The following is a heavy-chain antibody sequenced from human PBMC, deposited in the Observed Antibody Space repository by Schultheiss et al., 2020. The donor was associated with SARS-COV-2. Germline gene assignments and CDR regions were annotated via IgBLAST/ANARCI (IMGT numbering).Heavy chain of an antibody. V-gene: IGHV4-31*03. J-gene: IGHJ6*02. D-gene: IGHD1-26*01. CDR3: SRGIRYYYYGMDV. CDR2: IYYSGST. Sequence: SETLSLTCTVSGGSISSGGYYWSWIRQHPGKGLEWIGYIYYSGSTYYNPSLKSRVIMSIDTSKNQFSLKLSSVTAADTAVYYCSRGIRYYYYGMDVWGQGTTVTVSS. CDR1: GGSISSGGYY.